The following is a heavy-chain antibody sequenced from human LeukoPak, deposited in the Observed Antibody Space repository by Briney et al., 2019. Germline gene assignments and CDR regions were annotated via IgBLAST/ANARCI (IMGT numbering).Heavy chain of an antibody. Sequence: GGSLRLSCAASGFAFSNYAMPWVRQAPGKGLEWVAIISFDGSNKYYGDSVKGRFTISRDNSKNTLYLQMNSLRAEDTAVYYCAKDILLGWSYPDAFDIWGQGTMVTVSS. CDR2: ISFDGSNK. CDR3: AKDILLGWSYPDAFDI. V-gene: IGHV3-30-3*01. J-gene: IGHJ3*02. CDR1: GFAFSNYA. D-gene: IGHD1-26*01.